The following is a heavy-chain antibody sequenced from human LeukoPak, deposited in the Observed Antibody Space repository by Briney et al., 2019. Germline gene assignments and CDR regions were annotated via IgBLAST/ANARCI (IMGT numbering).Heavy chain of an antibody. CDR3: ARARDYGGNPFDY. CDR1: GGSISSYY. J-gene: IGHJ4*02. CDR2: IYYSGST. V-gene: IGHV4-59*01. D-gene: IGHD4-23*01. Sequence: SGTLSLTCTVSGGSISSYYWSWIRQPPGKGLEWIGYIYYSGSTNYNPSLKSRVTISVDTSKNQFSLKLSSVTAADTAVYYCARARDYGGNPFDYWGQGTLVTVSS.